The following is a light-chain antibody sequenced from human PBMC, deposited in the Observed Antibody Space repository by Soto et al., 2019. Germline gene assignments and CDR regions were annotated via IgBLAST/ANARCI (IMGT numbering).Light chain of an antibody. CDR2: DVT. V-gene: IGLV2-14*01. J-gene: IGLJ2*01. CDR1: SSDVGAYNY. CDR3: SSYTSSSTVV. Sequence: HSALTQPASVSGSPGQSITISCTATSSDVGAYNYVSWYQQHPGKAPKLMIYDVTNRPSGVSNRFSGSKSGNTASLTISGLQAEDEADYYCSSYTSSSTVVFGGGTKLTVL.